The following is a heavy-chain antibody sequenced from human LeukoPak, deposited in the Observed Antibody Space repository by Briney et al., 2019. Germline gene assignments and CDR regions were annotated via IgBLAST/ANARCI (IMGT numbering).Heavy chain of an antibody. J-gene: IGHJ6*03. D-gene: IGHD5-24*01. CDR3: ARGERWPLYYMDV. V-gene: IGHV1-69*05. CDR1: GGTFSSYA. CDR2: IIPIFGTA. Sequence: ASVRVSCKASGGTFSSYAISWVRQAPGQGLEWMGGIIPIFGTANYAQKFQGRVTITTDESTSTAYMELSSLRSEDTAVYYCARGERWPLYYMDVWGKGTTVTVSS.